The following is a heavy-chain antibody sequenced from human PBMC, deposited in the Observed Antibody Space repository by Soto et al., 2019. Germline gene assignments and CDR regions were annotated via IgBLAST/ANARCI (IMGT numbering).Heavy chain of an antibody. V-gene: IGHV3-23*01. CDR2: ISYGGGTT. J-gene: IGHJ4*02. Sequence: GGSLRLSCAASEFTFSNYAMSWVRQAPGKGLEWVSAISYGGGTTYYADSVKGRFTISRDNSKNTLYLQMNSLRAEDTAVFFCAKNPGYYYDSTGYHFDYWGQGTLVTVSS. CDR1: EFTFSNYA. CDR3: AKNPGYYYDSTGYHFDY. D-gene: IGHD3-22*01.